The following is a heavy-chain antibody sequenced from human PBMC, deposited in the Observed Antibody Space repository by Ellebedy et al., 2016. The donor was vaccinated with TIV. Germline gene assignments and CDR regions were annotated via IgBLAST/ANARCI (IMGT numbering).Heavy chain of an antibody. D-gene: IGHD2-15*01. V-gene: IGHV1-46*04. Sequence: AASVTVSCKASGYTFSNYFMHWVRQAPGQGLEWMGIINPSGGSTTYAQKLQGRVTMTRDTSTSTVYMELSSLRSEDTAVYYCARGCTIVAANYHLDYWGQGTLVTVSS. J-gene: IGHJ4*02. CDR2: INPSGGST. CDR3: ARGCTIVAANYHLDY. CDR1: GYTFSNYF.